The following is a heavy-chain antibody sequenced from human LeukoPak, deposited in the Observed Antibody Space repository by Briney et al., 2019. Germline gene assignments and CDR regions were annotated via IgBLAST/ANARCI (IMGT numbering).Heavy chain of an antibody. V-gene: IGHV4-4*07. CDR2: IYPSGST. J-gene: IGHJ4*02. D-gene: IGHD5-18*01. CDR3: ARADYSYVSY. CDR1: GGSIRNYY. Sequence: PSETLSLTCTVSGGSIRNYYWSWIRRPAGKGLEWIGRIYPSGSTNYNPSLESRVTMSVDTSKNQFSLKLSSVTAADTAVYYCARADYSYVSYWGQGTLVTVSS.